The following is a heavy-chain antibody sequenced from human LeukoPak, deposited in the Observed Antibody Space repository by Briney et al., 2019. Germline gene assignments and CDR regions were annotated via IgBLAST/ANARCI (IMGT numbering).Heavy chain of an antibody. J-gene: IGHJ3*02. CDR3: ARAKLGGTFFDI. D-gene: IGHD7-27*01. Sequence: GGSLTLSCAASGFTFSSYWMTWVRHAPGKGLEWVANIKQGGSERYYVDSVKGRFTISRDNAKNSLYLQMNSLRAEDTAVYYCARAKLGGTFFDIWGQGTMITVSS. CDR2: IKQGGSER. CDR1: GFTFSSYW. V-gene: IGHV3-7*04.